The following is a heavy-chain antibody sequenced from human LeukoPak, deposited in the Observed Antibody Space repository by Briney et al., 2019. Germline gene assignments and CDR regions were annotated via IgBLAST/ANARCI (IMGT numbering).Heavy chain of an antibody. J-gene: IGHJ4*02. CDR1: GYTFTSYG. V-gene: IGHV1-18*01. D-gene: IGHD2-2*01. Sequence: ASVKVSCKASGYTFTSYGISWVRQAPGQGLKWMGWISAYNGNTNYAQKLQGRVTMTRDTSTSTVYMELSSLRSEDTAAYYCARVGYCSSTSCYVGSAVDYWGQGTLVTVSS. CDR2: ISAYNGNT. CDR3: ARVGYCSSTSCYVGSAVDY.